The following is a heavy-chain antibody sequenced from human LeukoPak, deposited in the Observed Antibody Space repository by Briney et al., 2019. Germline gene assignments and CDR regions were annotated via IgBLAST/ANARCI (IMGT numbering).Heavy chain of an antibody. CDR1: GFSVSRNY. D-gene: IGHD5-12*01. J-gene: IGHJ4*02. Sequence: QAGGSLRLSCAASGFSVSRNYMSWVRQAPGKGLEWVSVIYSGGSTYYADSVKGRFTISRDNSKNTLYLEMNSLRAEDTALYYCAKDEYSGYGSFDYWGQGILVTVSS. V-gene: IGHV3-53*01. CDR3: AKDEYSGYGSFDY. CDR2: IYSGGST.